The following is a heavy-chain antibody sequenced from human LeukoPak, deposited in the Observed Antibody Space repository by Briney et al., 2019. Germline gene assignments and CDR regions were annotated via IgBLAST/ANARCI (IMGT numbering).Heavy chain of an antibody. Sequence: GGSLRLSCAASGFTFGGFAMSWVRRTPGKGLGWVSGISGSGDNTLYAASVKGRFTVSRDNSKNTLYLEMNSLRAEDTAIYYCAKMEGHPLPKYYMDVWGQGTTVTVSS. CDR2: ISGSGDNT. D-gene: IGHD2/OR15-2a*01. V-gene: IGHV3-23*01. J-gene: IGHJ6*01. CDR1: GFTFGGFA. CDR3: AKMEGHPLPKYYMDV.